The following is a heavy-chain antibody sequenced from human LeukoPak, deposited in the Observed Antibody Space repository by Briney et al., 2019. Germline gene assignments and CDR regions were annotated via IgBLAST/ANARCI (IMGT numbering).Heavy chain of an antibody. D-gene: IGHD2-15*01. Sequence: SETLSLTCTVSGGSISSYYWGWIRQPPGKGLEWIGYIYYSGSTNYNPSLKSRVTISVDTSKNQFSLKLSSVTAADTAVYYCAARWGGYCSGGSCYVDYWGQGTLVTVSS. CDR3: AARWGGYCSGGSCYVDY. CDR1: GGSISSYY. CDR2: IYYSGST. J-gene: IGHJ4*02. V-gene: IGHV4-59*01.